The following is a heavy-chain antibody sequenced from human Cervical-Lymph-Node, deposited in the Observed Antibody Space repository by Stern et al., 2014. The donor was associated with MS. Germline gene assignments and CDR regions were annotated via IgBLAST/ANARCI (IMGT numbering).Heavy chain of an antibody. J-gene: IGHJ4*02. CDR2: IFSNDEK. CDR1: GFSLSNARMG. V-gene: IGHV2-26*01. D-gene: IGHD6-19*01. Sequence: QVTLRESGPVLVKPTETLTLTCTVSGFSLSNARMGVSWIRQPPGKALEWLAHIFSNDEKSYSKSLKSRLTISKDTSKSQVVLTMTNMDPVDTATYYCARIKNAVAVYYFDYWGQGTLVTVSS. CDR3: ARIKNAVAVYYFDY.